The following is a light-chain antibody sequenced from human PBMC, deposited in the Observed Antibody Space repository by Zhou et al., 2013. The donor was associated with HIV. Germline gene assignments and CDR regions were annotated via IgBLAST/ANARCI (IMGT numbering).Light chain of an antibody. CDR1: QTISNW. CDR2: EAS. CDR3: QQYNSYPWT. Sequence: DIQMTQSPSTLSASVGDRVTITCRASQTISNWLAWYQQKPGRAPKLLIYEASSLETGVPSRFSGSTSGTEFTLTISSLQRDDFATYYCQQYNSYPWTFGQGTKVEI. J-gene: IGKJ1*01. V-gene: IGKV1-5*03.